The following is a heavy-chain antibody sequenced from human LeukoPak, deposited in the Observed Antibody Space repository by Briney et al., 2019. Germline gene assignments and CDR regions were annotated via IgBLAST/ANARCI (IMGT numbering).Heavy chain of an antibody. J-gene: IGHJ4*02. V-gene: IGHV3-74*01. Sequence: GGSVTLSCTVSGFTLSSNWMHWVRQAPGKGLEWVSRMDDEGSGTSYADSVKGRFTISRDNAKNTVYLQMNSLRVEDSAVYYCATVFDYWGQGTLVTVSS. CDR1: GFTLSSNW. CDR2: MDDEGSGT. CDR3: ATVFDY.